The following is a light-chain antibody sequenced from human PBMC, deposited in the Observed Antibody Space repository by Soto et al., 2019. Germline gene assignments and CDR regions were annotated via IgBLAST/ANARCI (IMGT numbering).Light chain of an antibody. CDR2: AAS. J-gene: IGKJ4*01. V-gene: IGKV1-12*01. Sequence: DIQITPPPSSASPSVADRVTITSRASQGISSWLAWYQQKPGKARKLLIYAASSLQSGVPSRFSGSGSGTDFTLTISSLQPEDFATYYCQQANSFPFTFGGGTKVDIK. CDR3: QQANSFPFT. CDR1: QGISSW.